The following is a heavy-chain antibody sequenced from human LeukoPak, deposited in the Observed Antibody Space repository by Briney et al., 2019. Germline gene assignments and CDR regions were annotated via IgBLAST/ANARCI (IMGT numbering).Heavy chain of an antibody. CDR2: IYYSGST. CDR1: GGSISSYY. Sequence: PSEILSLTFTVSGGSISSYYWSWIRQPPGKGLEWIGYIYYSGSTNYNPTLKSRVTISVDTSKNQFSLKLSSVTAADTAVYYCARRAPYSYEWSTLDYWGQGTLVTLSS. D-gene: IGHD5-18*01. V-gene: IGHV4-59*08. CDR3: ARRAPYSYEWSTLDY. J-gene: IGHJ4*02.